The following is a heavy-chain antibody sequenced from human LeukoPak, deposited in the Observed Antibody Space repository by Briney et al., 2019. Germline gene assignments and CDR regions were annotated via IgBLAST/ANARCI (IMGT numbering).Heavy chain of an antibody. CDR1: GYSFASYW. J-gene: IGHJ1*01. V-gene: IGHV5-51*01. Sequence: GESLKISCRTSGYSFASYWIGWVRQKPGKGLEWMGIIYPADSDTKYSPSFQGQVTISADKSISTAHLQWSSLKALDTAMYYCANYGGNSGLVQHWGQGTLVTVSS. CDR2: IYPADSDT. D-gene: IGHD4-23*01. CDR3: ANYGGNSGLVQH.